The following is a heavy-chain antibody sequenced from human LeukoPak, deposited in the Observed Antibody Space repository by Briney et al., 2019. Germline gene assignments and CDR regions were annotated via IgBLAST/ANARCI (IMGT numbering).Heavy chain of an antibody. V-gene: IGHV4-61*02. CDR2: VYLKGTT. D-gene: IGHD3-10*01. CDR3: ARGVIISNWFDS. J-gene: IGHJ5*01. CDR1: GGSVSSDKYH. Sequence: SETLSLTCTVSGGSVSSDKYHWSWIRQPAGKALGWIGRVYLKGTTNYNPSLEGRVTISVDTPKNQFSLNLNSVTATDTATYYCARGVIISNWFDSWGQGARVTVSS.